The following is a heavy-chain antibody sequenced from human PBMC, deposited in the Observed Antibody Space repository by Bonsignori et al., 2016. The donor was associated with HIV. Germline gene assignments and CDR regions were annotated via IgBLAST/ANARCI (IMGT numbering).Heavy chain of an antibody. D-gene: IGHD4-17*01. CDR1: GTPLSGYH. Sequence: SETLSLTCAVYGTPLSGYHWTWIRHLPGKGLEWIGKIDHSGSSNSNPSLKSRVSFSLDTSKRWFSLRLMSVTAADTAVYYCARGLGGPGAHTTSVPTAFDSWGRGTRVTVSS. CDR2: IDHSGSS. CDR3: ARGLGGPGAHTTSVPTAFDS. V-gene: IGHV4-34*01. J-gene: IGHJ4*02.